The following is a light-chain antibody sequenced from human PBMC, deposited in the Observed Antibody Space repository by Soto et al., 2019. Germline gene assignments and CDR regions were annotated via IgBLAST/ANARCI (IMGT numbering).Light chain of an antibody. CDR1: KNDVGFYDF. CDR3: KSYAASNTYV. V-gene: IGLV2-8*01. Sequence: SVLTQPPSASGSPGQSVTISCTGTKNDVGFYDFVSWYQHHPGKAPRLIIYEVVQRPSGVPDRFSGSKSGNTASLTVSGLQAADEADYFCKSYAASNTYVFGSGTKVTVL. CDR2: EVV. J-gene: IGLJ1*01.